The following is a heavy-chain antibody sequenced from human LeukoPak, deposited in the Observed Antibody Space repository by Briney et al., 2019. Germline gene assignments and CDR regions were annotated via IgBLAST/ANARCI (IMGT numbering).Heavy chain of an antibody. D-gene: IGHD4-17*01. Sequence: GGSLRLSCAASGFTFSSYWMSWVRQAPGKELEWVANIKQDGSEKYYVDSVKGRFTISRDNAKNSLYLQMNSLRAEDTAVYYCAKDEGNDYGDYVVYWGQGTLVTVSS. CDR2: IKQDGSEK. CDR3: AKDEGNDYGDYVVY. CDR1: GFTFSSYW. V-gene: IGHV3-7*01. J-gene: IGHJ4*02.